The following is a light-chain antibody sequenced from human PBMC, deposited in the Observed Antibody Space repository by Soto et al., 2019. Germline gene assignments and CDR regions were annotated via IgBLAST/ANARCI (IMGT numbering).Light chain of an antibody. CDR2: GAS. CDR3: QQYYDWPLT. Sequence: EIVLTQSPDTLSLSPGGRATLSCRASQSVTTRLAWYQQKPGQPPRLLISGASVRASGVPVRISGSGSGTDFTLTISSLQSEDFAVYYCQQYYDWPLTFGGGTKVEVK. CDR1: QSVTTR. J-gene: IGKJ4*01. V-gene: IGKV3D-15*01.